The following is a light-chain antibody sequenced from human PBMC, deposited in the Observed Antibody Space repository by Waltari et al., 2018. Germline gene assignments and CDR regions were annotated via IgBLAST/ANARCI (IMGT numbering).Light chain of an antibody. CDR1: RSVLYSPNNKNY. CDR3: QQFYGSPFT. Sequence: DIVMTQSPDSLAVSLGERATINCKFSRSVLYSPNNKNYLSWYQQKPGQPPKLLIYWASTRESGVPDRFSGSGSGTDFTLTISSLQAEDVALYCCQQFYGSPFTFGGGTKVEIK. CDR2: WAS. J-gene: IGKJ4*01. V-gene: IGKV4-1*01.